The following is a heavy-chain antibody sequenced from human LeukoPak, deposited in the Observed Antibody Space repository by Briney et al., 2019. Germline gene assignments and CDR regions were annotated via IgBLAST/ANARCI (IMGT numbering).Heavy chain of an antibody. V-gene: IGHV3-11*03. J-gene: IGHJ4*02. D-gene: IGHD1-1*01. Sequence: GGSLRLSCAASGFSFSDGYMNWIRQAPGKGLEWVSYISSSSGYTNYADSVKGRFTISRDNAKNSLYLQMDSLRAEDTAVYYYARSKRGYPYYFEYWGQGTLVTVSS. CDR3: ARSKRGYPYYFEY. CDR1: GFSFSDGY. CDR2: ISSSSGYT.